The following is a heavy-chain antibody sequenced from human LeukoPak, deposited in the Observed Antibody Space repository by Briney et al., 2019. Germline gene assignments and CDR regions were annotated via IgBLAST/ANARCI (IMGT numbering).Heavy chain of an antibody. CDR1: GGAFSGFY. Sequence: PSETLSLTCAVYGGAFSGFYWSWIRQSPGKGLEWIGEINHSGITNYNPSLKSRVIISVDTSKNQFSLNLSSVTAADAAVYYCARGKTDGGIYYPNFDYWGQGTLVTVSS. J-gene: IGHJ4*02. CDR2: INHSGIT. V-gene: IGHV4-34*01. CDR3: ARGKTDGGIYYPNFDY. D-gene: IGHD2-15*01.